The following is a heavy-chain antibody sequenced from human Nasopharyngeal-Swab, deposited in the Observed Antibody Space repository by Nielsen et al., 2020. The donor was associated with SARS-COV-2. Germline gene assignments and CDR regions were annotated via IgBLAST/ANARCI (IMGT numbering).Heavy chain of an antibody. Sequence: GESLKISCEASGFSFSSYSMHWVRQAPGKGLEWLSYMSSSSRAIFYADSVKGRFTISRDNTKNFLYLDMNSLRVEDTAVYYCARDRWAAAANIFLDSWGQGTPVTVSS. J-gene: IGHJ4*02. CDR3: ARDRWAAAANIFLDS. D-gene: IGHD6-13*01. CDR2: MSSSSRAI. CDR1: GFSFSSYS. V-gene: IGHV3-48*04.